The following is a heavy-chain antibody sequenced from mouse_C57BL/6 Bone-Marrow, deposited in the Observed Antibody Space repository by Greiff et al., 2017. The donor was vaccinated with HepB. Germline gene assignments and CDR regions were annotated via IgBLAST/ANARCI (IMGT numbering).Heavy chain of an antibody. CDR2: IRNKANNHAT. V-gene: IGHV6-6*01. CDR1: GFTFSDAW. D-gene: IGHD1-1*01. J-gene: IGHJ2*01. CDR3: ILFITTVVADY. Sequence: EVMLVESGGGLVQPGGSMKLSCAASGFTFSDAWMDWVRQSPEKGLEWVAEIRNKANNHATYYAESVKGRFTISRDDSKSSVYLQMNSLRAEDTGVYYCILFITTVVADYWGQGTTLTVSS.